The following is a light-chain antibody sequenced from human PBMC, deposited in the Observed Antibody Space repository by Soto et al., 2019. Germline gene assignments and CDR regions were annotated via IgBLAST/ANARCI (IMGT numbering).Light chain of an antibody. J-gene: IGKJ1*01. Sequence: DIQMTQSPCTLSGSVVDRFTITCRASQTISSWLSWYQQKPGKAPKLLIYKASTLKSGVPSRFSGSGSGTEFTLTISSLQPDDVAIYYCQQYNDYSWKFGQGTKVDIK. V-gene: IGKV1-5*03. CDR1: QTISSW. CDR3: QQYNDYSWK. CDR2: KAS.